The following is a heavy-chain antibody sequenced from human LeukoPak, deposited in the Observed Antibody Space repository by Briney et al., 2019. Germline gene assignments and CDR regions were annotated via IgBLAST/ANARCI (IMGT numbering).Heavy chain of an antibody. J-gene: IGHJ4*02. CDR1: GYTFTTYY. D-gene: IGHD6-19*01. V-gene: IGHV1-46*01. Sequence: ASVKVSCKAPGYTFTTYYIQWVRQAPGQGLEWMGMINPGGGSTTYSQKFQGRVAMSSDTSTSTVYMELSSLRSEDTAVYYCARVLTDTSGWYQLDYWGQGTLVTVSS. CDR2: INPGGGST. CDR3: ARVLTDTSGWYQLDY.